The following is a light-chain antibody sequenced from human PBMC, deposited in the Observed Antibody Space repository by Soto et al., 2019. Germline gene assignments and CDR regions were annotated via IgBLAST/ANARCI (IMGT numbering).Light chain of an antibody. V-gene: IGKV3-15*01. CDR3: QRANKLPLT. CDR1: QSVSSSY. CDR2: DTS. J-gene: IGKJ4*01. Sequence: EITLTEIPGSVYRPVGERASLSCRASQSVSSSYLAWYQHKPGQTPRLLIYDTSARATGVPARFSGSRSGPEFTLTIISLQSEDFARYYCQRANKLPLTFAGGSKVDI.